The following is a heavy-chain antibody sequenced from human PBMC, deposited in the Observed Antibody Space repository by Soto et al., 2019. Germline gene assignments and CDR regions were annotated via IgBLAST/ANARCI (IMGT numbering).Heavy chain of an antibody. J-gene: IGHJ3*02. D-gene: IGHD3-10*01. V-gene: IGHV1-69*13. CDR3: ATTYYYGSGSCFSIPYVALDI. Sequence: SVKVSCKASGGTFSSYAISWVRQAPGQGLEWMGGIIPIFGTANYAQKFQGRVTITADESTSTAYMELSSLRSEDTAVYYCATTYYYGSGSCFSIPYVALDIWGQGTMVTVSS. CDR2: IIPIFGTA. CDR1: GGTFSSYA.